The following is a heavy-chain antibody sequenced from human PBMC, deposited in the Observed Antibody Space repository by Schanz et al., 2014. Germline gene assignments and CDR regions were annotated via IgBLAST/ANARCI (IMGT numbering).Heavy chain of an antibody. CDR2: ISWNSGSV. Sequence: EVQLVEFGGGLVQPGRSLRLSCAASGFTFDNYAMHWVRQAPGKGLEWVSSISWNSGSVAYADSVKGRFTISRDDAKNSLYLQMNSLRDEDTAVYFCAKDQGPVLPPFDSWGQGTLVTVSS. CDR1: GFTFDNYA. V-gene: IGHV3-9*01. D-gene: IGHD1-26*01. CDR3: AKDQGPVLPPFDS. J-gene: IGHJ4*02.